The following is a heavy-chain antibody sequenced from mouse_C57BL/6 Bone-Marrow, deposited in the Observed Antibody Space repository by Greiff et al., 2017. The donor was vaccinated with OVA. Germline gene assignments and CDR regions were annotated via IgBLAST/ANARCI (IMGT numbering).Heavy chain of an antibody. CDR3: APFDYYGSSPFDD. CDR2: IYPRSGNT. D-gene: IGHD1-1*01. V-gene: IGHV1-81*01. J-gene: IGHJ2*01. CDR1: GYTFTSYG. Sequence: VKLVESGAELARPGASVKLSCKASGYTFTSYGISWVKQRTGQGLEWIGEIYPRSGNTYYNEKFKGKATLTADKSSSTAYMELRSLTSEDSAVYFCAPFDYYGSSPFDDWGQGTTLTVSS.